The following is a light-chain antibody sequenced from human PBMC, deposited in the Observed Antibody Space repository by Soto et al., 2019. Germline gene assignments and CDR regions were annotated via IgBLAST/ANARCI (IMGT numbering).Light chain of an antibody. V-gene: IGLV2-18*01. CDR1: SSDVGGYNY. CDR3: SLYISGSTYV. J-gene: IGLJ1*01. CDR2: EVN. Sequence: QSVLTQPASVSGSPGQSITISCTGTSSDVGGYNYVSWYQQPPGTAPKLIMYEVNTRPSGVPDRFSGSKSGSTASLTISGLQAEDEADYYCSLYISGSTYVFGTGTKLTVL.